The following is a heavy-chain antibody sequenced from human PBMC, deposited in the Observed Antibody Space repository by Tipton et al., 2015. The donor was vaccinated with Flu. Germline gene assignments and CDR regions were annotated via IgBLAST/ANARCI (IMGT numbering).Heavy chain of an antibody. D-gene: IGHD2-15*01. J-gene: IGHJ5*02. CDR2: IYHGGSS. CDR1: GGSIISSNYF. Sequence: TLSLTCTVSGGSIISSNYFWGWFRQPPGKGLEWIGTIYHGGSSYYNPSLKSRVTISVDTSTDEFSLKVTSVIAADTAVYYCARVWVVEAATGWFDPWGQGTLVTVSS. CDR3: ARVWVVEAATGWFDP. V-gene: IGHV4-39*07.